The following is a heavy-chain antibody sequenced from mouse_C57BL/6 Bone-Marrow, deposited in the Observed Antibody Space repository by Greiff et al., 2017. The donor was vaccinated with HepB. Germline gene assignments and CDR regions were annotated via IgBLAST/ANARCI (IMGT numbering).Heavy chain of an antibody. CDR1: GYTFTDYN. CDR3: ARGTAHPTRGYYFDY. V-gene: IGHV1-18*01. Sequence: EVQLQQSGPELVKPGASVKIPCKASGYTFTDYNMDWVKQSHGKSLEWIGDINPNNGGTSYNQKFKGKATLTVDKSSSTAYMELRSLTSEDTAVYYCARGTAHPTRGYYFDYWGQGTTLTVSS. CDR2: INPNNGGT. J-gene: IGHJ2*01. D-gene: IGHD3-2*02.